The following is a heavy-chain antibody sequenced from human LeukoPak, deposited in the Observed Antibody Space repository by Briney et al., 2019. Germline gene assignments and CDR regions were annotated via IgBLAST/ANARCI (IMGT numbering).Heavy chain of an antibody. CDR2: ISSSGTSK. Sequence: GGSLRLSCVASGFTFNTYGMNWVRQAPGKGLEWVASISSSGTSKYSAGSLKGRFTISRDNARNSLYLQMNSLTAEDTAVYYCARDLLEWYFDYWGQGTLVTVSS. D-gene: IGHD3-3*01. J-gene: IGHJ4*02. CDR1: GFTFNTYG. V-gene: IGHV3-21*01. CDR3: ARDLLEWYFDY.